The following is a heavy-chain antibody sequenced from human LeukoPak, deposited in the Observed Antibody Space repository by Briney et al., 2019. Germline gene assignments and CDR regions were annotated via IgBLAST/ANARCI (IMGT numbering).Heavy chain of an antibody. Sequence: GGSLRLSCAVSGFTVSTYYMTWVRQVPGKGLEWVSVIYSGGSTYYADSVRGRFTISRDNSKNTLYLQMNSLRAEDTAVYYCVAYYDILTGYKYWGQGTLVTVSS. CDR2: IYSGGST. D-gene: IGHD3-9*01. V-gene: IGHV3-66*01. CDR1: GFTVSTYY. CDR3: VAYYDILTGYKY. J-gene: IGHJ4*02.